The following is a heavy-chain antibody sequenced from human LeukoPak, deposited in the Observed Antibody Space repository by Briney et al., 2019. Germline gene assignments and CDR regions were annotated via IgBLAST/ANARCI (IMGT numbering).Heavy chain of an antibody. CDR2: ISGSGGST. V-gene: IGHV3-23*01. CDR3: ARDTGGAAIGNWFDP. CDR1: GFTFDDCA. D-gene: IGHD2-2*01. J-gene: IGHJ5*02. Sequence: LSGGSLRLSCAASGFTFDDCAMHWVCQAPGKGLEWVSGISGSGGSTYYADSVKGRFTISRDNSKNTLYLQMNSLRAEDTAVYYCARDTGGAAIGNWFDPWGQGTLVTVSS.